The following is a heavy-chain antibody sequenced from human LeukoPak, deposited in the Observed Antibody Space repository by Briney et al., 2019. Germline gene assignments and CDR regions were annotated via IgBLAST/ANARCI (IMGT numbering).Heavy chain of an antibody. Sequence: SETLSLTCAVYGGSFSGYYWSWIRQPPGKGLEWIGSIYYSGATSYTPSLKSRVTISVDTSKNHFSLRLSSLTAADTAVYYCAGYFYYGMDVWGQGTTVTVS. CDR1: GGSFSGYY. CDR2: IYYSGAT. V-gene: IGHV4-34*01. J-gene: IGHJ6*02. CDR3: AGYFYYGMDV.